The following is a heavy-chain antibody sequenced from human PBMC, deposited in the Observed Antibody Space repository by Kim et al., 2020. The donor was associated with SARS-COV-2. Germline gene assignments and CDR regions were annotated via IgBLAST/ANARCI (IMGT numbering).Heavy chain of an antibody. CDR2: ISYDGSNK. Sequence: GGSLRLSCAASGFTFSSYGMHWVRQAPGKGLEWVAVISYDGSNKYYADSVKGRFTISRDNSKNTLYLQMNSLRAEDTAVYYCAKFWQQSFDWLFLVAPHHDAFDIWGQGPMVTVSS. J-gene: IGHJ3*02. CDR3: AKFWQQSFDWLFLVAPHHDAFDI. D-gene: IGHD3-9*01. CDR1: GFTFSSYG. V-gene: IGHV3-30*18.